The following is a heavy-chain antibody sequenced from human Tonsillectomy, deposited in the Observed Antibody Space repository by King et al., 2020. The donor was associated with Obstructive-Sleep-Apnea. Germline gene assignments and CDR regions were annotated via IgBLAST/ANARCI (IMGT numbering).Heavy chain of an antibody. D-gene: IGHD6-13*01. CDR1: EYTFTNYA. Sequence: QLVQSGAEVKKPGASVKVSCKASEYTFTNYAIHWVRQAPGQRLEWMGWINQGNGNTEYSQKFQGRFTIIRDTSATTVYMELSSLRSEDTAVYYCARDFSFLPSSSFFFDSWGQGTLVTVSS. V-gene: IGHV1-3*01. CDR2: INQGNGNT. J-gene: IGHJ5*01. CDR3: ARDFSFLPSSSFFFDS.